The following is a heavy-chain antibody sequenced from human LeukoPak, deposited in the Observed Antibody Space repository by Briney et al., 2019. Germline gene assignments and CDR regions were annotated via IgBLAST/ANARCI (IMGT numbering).Heavy chain of an antibody. CDR2: INHSGST. V-gene: IGHV4-34*01. D-gene: IGHD6-6*01. Sequence: SQTLCLTCAVYGGSFSGYYWSWIRRPPGMGLEWGGEINHSGSTNYNPSLKSRVTISVDTSKYQFSLRLSSVTAADTAVYYCARGLRGSNIAAPCYYYYYMDVWGKGTTVTVSS. J-gene: IGHJ6*03. CDR3: ARGLRGSNIAAPCYYYYYMDV. CDR1: GGSFSGYY.